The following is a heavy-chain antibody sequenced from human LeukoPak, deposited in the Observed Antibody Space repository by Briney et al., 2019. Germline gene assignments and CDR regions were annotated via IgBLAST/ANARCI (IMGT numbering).Heavy chain of an antibody. J-gene: IGHJ4*02. CDR1: GYSISSGYY. CDR2: IYHSGSP. Sequence: SETLSLTCAVSGYSISSGYYWGWIRQPPWKGLEWIGSIYHSGSPYYNPSLKSRVTISVDTSKNQFSLKLSSVTAADTAVYYCARHRGNLVADYWGQGTLVTVSS. CDR3: ARHRGNLVADY. D-gene: IGHD2-8*02. V-gene: IGHV4-38-2*01.